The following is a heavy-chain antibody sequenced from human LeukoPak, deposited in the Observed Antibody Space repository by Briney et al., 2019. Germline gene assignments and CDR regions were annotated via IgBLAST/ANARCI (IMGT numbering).Heavy chain of an antibody. CDR2: INHSGST. D-gene: IGHD4-17*01. J-gene: IGHJ4*02. CDR3: ARDLGYGDPFDY. Sequence: SETLSLTCAVYGGSFSGYYWSWIRQPPGKGLEWIGEINHSGSTNYNPSLKSRVTISVDTSKNQFSLKLRSVTAADTATYYCARDLGYGDPFDYWGQGTLVTVSS. V-gene: IGHV4-34*01. CDR1: GGSFSGYY.